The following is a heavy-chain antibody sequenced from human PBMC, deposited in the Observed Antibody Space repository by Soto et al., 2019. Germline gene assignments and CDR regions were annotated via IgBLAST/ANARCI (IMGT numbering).Heavy chain of an antibody. Sequence: SETLSLTCAVYGGSFRCYYLTWIRQPPGKGPEWIGDIDHSGSTNYNPSLKSRVTISVDTSKNQFSLKVRSVTAADMAVFYCARAPDKYYFDSWGQGTQVTVSS. CDR1: GGSFRCYY. J-gene: IGHJ4*02. V-gene: IGHV4-34*01. CDR2: IDHSGST. CDR3: ARAPDKYYFDS.